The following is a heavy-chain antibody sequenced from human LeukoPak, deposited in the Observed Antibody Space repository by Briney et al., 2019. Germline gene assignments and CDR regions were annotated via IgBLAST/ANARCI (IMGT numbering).Heavy chain of an antibody. D-gene: IGHD6-19*01. J-gene: IGHJ4*02. V-gene: IGHV4-59*01. CDR3: ASTSSGWYGTLDY. Sequence: PSETLSLTCTVSGGSINNYYWSWIRQPPGKGLEWIGYIYYSGSTNYNPSLKSRVTISVDMSKNQFSLKLSSVTAADTAVYYCASTSSGWYGTLDYWGQGTLVTVSS. CDR1: GGSINNYY. CDR2: IYYSGST.